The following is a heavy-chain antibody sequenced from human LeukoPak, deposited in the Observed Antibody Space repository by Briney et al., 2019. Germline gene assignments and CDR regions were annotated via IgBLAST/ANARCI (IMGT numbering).Heavy chain of an antibody. J-gene: IGHJ4*02. CDR1: GGSISSYY. CDR3: ARSYSYGPQPIDY. V-gene: IGHV4-59*01. CDR2: IYYSGST. Sequence: SETLSLTCTVSGGSISSYYWSWIRQPPGKGLEWIGYIYYSGSTNYNPSLKSRVTISVDTSKNRFSLKLSSVTAADTAVYYCARSYSYGPQPIDYWGQGTLVTVSS. D-gene: IGHD5-18*01.